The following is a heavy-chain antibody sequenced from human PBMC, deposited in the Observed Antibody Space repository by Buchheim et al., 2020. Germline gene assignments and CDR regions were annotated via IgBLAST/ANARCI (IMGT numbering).Heavy chain of an antibody. Sequence: EVQLLESGGGLVQPGGSLRLSCAASGFTFSSYAMSWVRQAPGKGLEWVSAISGSGGSTYYADSVKGRFTISRDNAKNSLYLQMNSLRAEDTAVYYCARDRDSGYDYYYYGMDVWGQGTT. CDR1: GFTFSSYA. D-gene: IGHD5-12*01. CDR2: ISGSGGST. CDR3: ARDRDSGYDYYYYGMDV. J-gene: IGHJ6*02. V-gene: IGHV3-23*01.